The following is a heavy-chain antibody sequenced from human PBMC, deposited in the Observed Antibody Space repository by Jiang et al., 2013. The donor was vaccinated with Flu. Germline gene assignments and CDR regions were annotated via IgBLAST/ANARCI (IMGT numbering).Heavy chain of an antibody. Sequence: KPSETLSLTCTVSGGSISSSSYYWAWIRQPQGRGWSGLGVSIIWEHLLQPSLKSRVTISVDTSKNQFSLKLSSVTAADTAVYYCAREVAGGGGNWFDPWGQGTLVTVSS. CDR3: AREVAGGGGNWFDP. V-gene: IGHV4-39*07. CDR2: SIIWEH. J-gene: IGHJ5*02. CDR1: GGSISSSSYY.